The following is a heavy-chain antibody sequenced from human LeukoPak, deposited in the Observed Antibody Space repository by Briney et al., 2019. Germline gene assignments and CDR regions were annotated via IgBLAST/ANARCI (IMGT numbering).Heavy chain of an antibody. CDR2: INHSGST. CDR1: GGSFSGYY. Sequence: PSETLSLTCAVYGGSFSGYYWSWIRQPPGKGLEWIGEINHSGSTNYNPSLKSRVTISVDTSKNQFSLKLSPVTAADTAVYYCARGRWIAVAGPTEYYFDYWGQGTLVTVSS. J-gene: IGHJ4*02. CDR3: ARGRWIAVAGPTEYYFDY. V-gene: IGHV4-34*01. D-gene: IGHD6-19*01.